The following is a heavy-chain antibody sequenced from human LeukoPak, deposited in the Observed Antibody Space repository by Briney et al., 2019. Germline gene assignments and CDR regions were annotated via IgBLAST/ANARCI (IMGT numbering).Heavy chain of an antibody. CDR2: ISSSGTT. CDR1: GGSINDYY. J-gene: IGHJ5*02. D-gene: IGHD4-17*01. V-gene: IGHV4-4*09. CDR3: ARVVRGAVTSNCFDP. Sequence: PSETLSLTCTVSGGSINDYYWTWIRQAPGKGLEWLGYISSSGTTDYNPSLKSRVTMSVDTSKNEFSLKVTSVTAADTAMYYCARVVRGAVTSNCFDPWGQGTLVTVSS.